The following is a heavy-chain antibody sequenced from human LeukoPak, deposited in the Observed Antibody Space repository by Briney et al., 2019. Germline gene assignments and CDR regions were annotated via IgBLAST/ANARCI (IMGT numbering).Heavy chain of an antibody. CDR3: ARMLHVRYYDFWSGYYYFDY. J-gene: IGHJ4*02. V-gene: IGHV3-30*02. D-gene: IGHD3-3*01. CDR1: GFSFSSYG. CDR2: IRSDGSNK. Sequence: GGSLRLSCAGSGFSFSSYGMHWVRQAPGKGLEWMAFIRSDGSNKYYADSVKGRFTISRDNSKNTLYLQMNSLRAEDTAVYYCARMLHVRYYDFWSGYYYFDYWGQGTLVTVSS.